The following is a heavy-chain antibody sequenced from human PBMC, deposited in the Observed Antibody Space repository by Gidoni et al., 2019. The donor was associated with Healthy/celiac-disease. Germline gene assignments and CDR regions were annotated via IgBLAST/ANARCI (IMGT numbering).Heavy chain of an antibody. CDR1: GFTFSSYG. Sequence: QVQLVESGGGVVQPGRSLRLSCAASGFTFSSYGMHWVRQAPGKGLEWVAVISYDGSNKYYADSVKGRFSISRDDSKNTLYLQMNSRRAEDTAVYYCAKDLATMIVGDDAFDIWGQGTMVTVSS. J-gene: IGHJ3*02. CDR3: AKDLATMIVGDDAFDI. D-gene: IGHD3-22*01. CDR2: ISYDGSNK. V-gene: IGHV3-30*18.